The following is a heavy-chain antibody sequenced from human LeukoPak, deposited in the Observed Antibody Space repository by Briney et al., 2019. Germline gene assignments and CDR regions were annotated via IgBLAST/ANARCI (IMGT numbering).Heavy chain of an antibody. J-gene: IGHJ5*02. Sequence: SETLSLTCTVSGGSISSSGYYWGWIRQPPGMGLEWIASIYYSGSTYYNPSLKSRVTISVDTSKNQLSLKLSSLTAADTAVYYCARHEYSGSYYGLSWFDPWGQGTLVTVSS. V-gene: IGHV4-39*01. CDR1: GGSISSSGYY. D-gene: IGHD1-26*01. CDR2: IYYSGST. CDR3: ARHEYSGSYYGLSWFDP.